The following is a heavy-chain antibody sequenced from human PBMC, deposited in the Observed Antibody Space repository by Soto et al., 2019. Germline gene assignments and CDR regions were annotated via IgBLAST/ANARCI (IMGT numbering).Heavy chain of an antibody. CDR3: AKDRKRLRFLEWLGHYYYYMDV. Sequence: EVQLVESGGGLVQPGRSLRLSCAASGFTFDDYAMHWVRQAPGKGLEWGSGISWNSGSIGYADSVQGRFTISRDNAKNSLYLQMNSLRAEDTALYYCAKDRKRLRFLEWLGHYYYYMDVWGKGTTVTVSS. J-gene: IGHJ6*03. CDR1: GFTFDDYA. D-gene: IGHD3-3*01. V-gene: IGHV3-9*01. CDR2: ISWNSGSI.